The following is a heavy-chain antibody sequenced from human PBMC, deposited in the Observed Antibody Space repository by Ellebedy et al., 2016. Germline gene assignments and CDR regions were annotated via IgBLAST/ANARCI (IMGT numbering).Heavy chain of an antibody. J-gene: IGHJ4*02. D-gene: IGHD1-26*01. CDR1: GFTFSSYA. CDR3: GPSGATYLGY. CDR2: ISGSGGST. V-gene: IGHV3-23*01. Sequence: GESLKISXAASGFTFSSYAMSWVRQAPGKGLEWVSAISGSGGSTYYADSVKGRFTISRDNSKNTLYLQMNSLRAEDTAVYYCGPSGATYLGYWGQGTLVTVSS.